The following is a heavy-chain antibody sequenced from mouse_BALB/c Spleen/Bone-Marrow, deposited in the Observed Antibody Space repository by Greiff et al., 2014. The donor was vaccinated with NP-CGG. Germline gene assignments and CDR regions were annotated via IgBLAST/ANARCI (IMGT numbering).Heavy chain of an antibody. J-gene: IGHJ3*01. CDR2: IYPSDSYT. CDR3: TRGDYYGSSSFAY. Sequence: QVQLQQSGAELVRPGASVKLSCKASGYTFTGYWINWVKQRPGQGLQWIGNIYPSDSYTNYNQKFKDKATLTVDKSSSTAYMQLSSPTSEDSAVYYCTRGDYYGSSSFAYWGQGTLVTVST. V-gene: IGHV1-69*02. CDR1: GYTFTGYW. D-gene: IGHD1-1*01.